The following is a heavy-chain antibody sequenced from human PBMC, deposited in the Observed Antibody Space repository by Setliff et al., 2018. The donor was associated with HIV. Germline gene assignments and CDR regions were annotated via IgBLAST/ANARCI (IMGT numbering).Heavy chain of an antibody. D-gene: IGHD6-13*01. Sequence: GGSLRLSCAASGFTFSRYWIHWVRQAPGKGLVWVSRTHSDGSSTDYADSVRGRFTISRDNAKNSLYLQMSSLRAEDTAVYYCAREMAATAHPDDPYFQHWGQGTLVTVSS. V-gene: IGHV3-74*01. CDR3: AREMAATAHPDDPYFQH. CDR1: GFTFSRYW. CDR2: THSDGSST. J-gene: IGHJ1*01.